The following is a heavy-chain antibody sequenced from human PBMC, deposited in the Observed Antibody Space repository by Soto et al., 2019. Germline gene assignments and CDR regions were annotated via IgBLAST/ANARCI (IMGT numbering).Heavy chain of an antibody. J-gene: IGHJ4*02. CDR2: ISAYNGNT. CDR1: GYTFTSYG. D-gene: IGHD6-19*01. V-gene: IGHV1-18*04. CDR3: SRPPIGYSSGWYVY. Sequence: ASVKVSCKASGYTFTSYGISWVRQAPGQGLEWMGWISAYNGNTNYAQKLQGRVTMTTDTSTSTAYMELRSLRSDDTAVYYCSRPPIGYSSGWYVYWGQGTLVTVSS.